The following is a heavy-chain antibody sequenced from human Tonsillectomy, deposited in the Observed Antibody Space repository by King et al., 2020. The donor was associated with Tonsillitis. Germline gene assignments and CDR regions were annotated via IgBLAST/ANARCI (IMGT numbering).Heavy chain of an antibody. CDR3: AREFQLVFGFDP. J-gene: IGHJ5*02. Sequence: QVQLVESGAEVKKPGSSVKISCKASGGSFNNYAINWVRQAPGKGLEWMGRIIPVFGPPNYAQKFRGRVTITADESTSSFNMEVSSLRSEDTAVYYCAREFQLVFGFDPWGQGTLVTVSS. CDR2: IIPVFGPP. D-gene: IGHD2-8*01. CDR1: GGSFNNYA. V-gene: IGHV1-69*01.